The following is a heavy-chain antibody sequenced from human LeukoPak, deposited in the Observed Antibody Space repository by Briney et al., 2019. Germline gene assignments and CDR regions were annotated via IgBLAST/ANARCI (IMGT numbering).Heavy chain of an antibody. D-gene: IGHD5-24*01. CDR2: IYYSGST. CDR3: AGGENGYNAFIDY. Sequence: SETLSPTCTVSGVSISSYYWSWIRQPPGKGLEWIGYIYYSGSTYYNPSLKSRVTISVDTSKNQFSLKLKSVTAADTAMYYCAGGENGYNAFIDYWGQGALVTVSS. CDR1: GVSISSYY. V-gene: IGHV4-59*08. J-gene: IGHJ4*02.